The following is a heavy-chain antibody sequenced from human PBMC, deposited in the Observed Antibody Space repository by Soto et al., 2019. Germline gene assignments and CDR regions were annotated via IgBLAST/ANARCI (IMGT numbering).Heavy chain of an antibody. CDR3: AGGKGYSSGWPFDF. D-gene: IGHD6-19*01. V-gene: IGHV4-30-4*01. Sequence: SETLSLTCSVSGGSLSSENYYWSWIRQPPGKGLEWIGYISDSGRTYHNPSLMSRGTISADMSKTQFSLELTSVTAADTAVYYCAGGKGYSSGWPFDFWGPGTLVTVSS. CDR2: ISDSGRT. CDR1: GGSLSSENYY. J-gene: IGHJ4*02.